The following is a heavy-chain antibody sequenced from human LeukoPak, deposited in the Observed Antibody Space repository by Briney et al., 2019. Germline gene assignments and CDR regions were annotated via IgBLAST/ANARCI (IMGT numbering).Heavy chain of an antibody. Sequence: SQTISLTCAISGDSVSSNSAAWNWIRKSPSRGLEWLGRTYYMSKWYNDYALSVKSRITINPDTSKNQFSLQLNSVTPEDTAVYYCARIVGGSQDFWGQGTLVTVSS. CDR2: TYYMSKWYN. J-gene: IGHJ4*02. V-gene: IGHV6-1*01. CDR3: ARIVGGSQDF. CDR1: GDSVSSNSAA. D-gene: IGHD2-15*01.